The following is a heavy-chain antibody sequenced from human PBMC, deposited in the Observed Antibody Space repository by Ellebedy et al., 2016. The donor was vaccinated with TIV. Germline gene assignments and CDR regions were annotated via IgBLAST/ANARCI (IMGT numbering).Heavy chain of an antibody. V-gene: IGHV3-7*03. CDR1: GFNLNDHY. Sequence: GESLKISCLTSGFNLNDHYIDWVRQAPGKGLQWVANINRDGSAKHYLESLKGRFTISRDNAKNSLNLQLNSLRVEDGAVYYCGRLGTYVADRGLDSWGQGTLVTVSS. CDR2: INRDGSAK. D-gene: IGHD6-6*01. CDR3: GRLGTYVADRGLDS. J-gene: IGHJ5*01.